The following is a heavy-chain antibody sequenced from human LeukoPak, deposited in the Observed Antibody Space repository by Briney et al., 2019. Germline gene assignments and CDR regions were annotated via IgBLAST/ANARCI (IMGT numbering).Heavy chain of an antibody. CDR2: ISSSGSTI. Sequence: GGSLRLSCAASGFTFSDYYMSWIRQAPGKGLEWVSYISSSGSTIYYADSVKGRSTISRDNAKNSLYLQMNSLRAEDTAVYYCAREGAAAVVPAAYFDYWGQGTLVTVSS. D-gene: IGHD2-2*01. J-gene: IGHJ4*02. V-gene: IGHV3-11*01. CDR3: AREGAAAVVPAAYFDY. CDR1: GFTFSDYY.